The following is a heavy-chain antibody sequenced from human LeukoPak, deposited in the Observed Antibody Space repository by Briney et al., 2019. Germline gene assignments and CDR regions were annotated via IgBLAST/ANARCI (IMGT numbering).Heavy chain of an antibody. V-gene: IGHV1-18*01. CDR1: GGTFSSYA. CDR3: ATRQADSLYGMDV. CDR2: ISAYNGNT. J-gene: IGHJ6*02. D-gene: IGHD2-21*01. Sequence: GASVKVSCKASGGTFSSYAISWVRQAPGQGLEWMGWISAYNGNTNYAQKFQGRVTMTEDTSTDTAYMELSSLRSEDTAVYYCATRQADSLYGMDVWGQGTTVTVSS.